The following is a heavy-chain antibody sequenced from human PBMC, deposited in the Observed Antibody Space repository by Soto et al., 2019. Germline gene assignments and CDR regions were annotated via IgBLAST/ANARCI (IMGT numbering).Heavy chain of an antibody. CDR3: ARVPSGPTLVRTYYFDS. D-gene: IGHD6-19*01. V-gene: IGHV3-11*05. CDR1: GFTFSDYY. CDR2: ISSSSSYT. J-gene: IGHJ4*02. Sequence: QVQLVESGGGLVKPGGSLRLSCAASGFTFSDYYMSWIRQAPGKGLEWVSYISSSSSYTNYADSVKGRFTISRDNAKNXRYLQMNSLRAEDTAVYYCARVPSGPTLVRTYYFDSWGQGTLVTVSS.